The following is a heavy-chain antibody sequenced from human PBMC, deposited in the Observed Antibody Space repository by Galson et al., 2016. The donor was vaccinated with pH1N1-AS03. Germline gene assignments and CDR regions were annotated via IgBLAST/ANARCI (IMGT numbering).Heavy chain of an antibody. CDR2: IDPSDSYT. CDR3: ARLMFRGRQNSGNAFDI. Sequence: QSGAEVKKPGESLRISCQGSGYSFPSYWINWVRQMPEKGLEWMGRIDPSDSYTNYSPSFQGHVTFSTDKSISTAYLQWNSLKASDTAMYYCARLMFRGRQNSGNAFDIWGQGTMVTVSP. V-gene: IGHV5-10-1*01. CDR1: GYSFPSYW. D-gene: IGHD3-10*01. J-gene: IGHJ3*02.